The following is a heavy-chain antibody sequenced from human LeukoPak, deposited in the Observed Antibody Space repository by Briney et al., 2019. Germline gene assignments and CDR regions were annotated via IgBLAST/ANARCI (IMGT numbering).Heavy chain of an antibody. D-gene: IGHD5-12*01. CDR3: ASVEDSGYDLGNDY. CDR2: IIPIFGTA. J-gene: IGHJ4*02. CDR1: GGTFSSYA. Sequence: ASVKVSCKASGGTFSSYAISWVRQAPGQGLEWMGGIIPIFGTANYAQKFQGRVTITADESTSTAYMELSSLRSEDTAVYYCASVEDSGYDLGNDYWGQGTLVTVSS. V-gene: IGHV1-69*13.